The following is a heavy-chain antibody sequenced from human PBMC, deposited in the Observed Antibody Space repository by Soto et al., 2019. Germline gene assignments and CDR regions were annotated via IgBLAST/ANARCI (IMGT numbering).Heavy chain of an antibody. CDR3: ARDFSYYYDSSGYSYYYYGMDV. V-gene: IGHV4-34*01. CDR2: INHSGST. Sequence: SETLSLTCAVYGGSFSGYYWTWIRQPPGTGLEWIGEINHSGSTYYNPSLKSRVTISVDTSKNQFSLKLSSVTAADTAVYYCARDFSYYYDSSGYSYYYYGMDVWGQGTTVTVS. J-gene: IGHJ6*02. D-gene: IGHD3-22*01. CDR1: GGSFSGYY.